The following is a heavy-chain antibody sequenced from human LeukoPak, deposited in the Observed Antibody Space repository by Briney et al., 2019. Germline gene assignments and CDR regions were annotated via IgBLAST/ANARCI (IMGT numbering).Heavy chain of an antibody. J-gene: IGHJ4*02. Sequence: PSETLSLTCAVYGGSFSGYYWSWIRQPPGKGLEWIGEINHSGSTYYNPSLKSRVTISVDTSKNQFSLKLSSVTAAGTAVYYCARGFNWGQGTLVTVPS. CDR1: GGSFSGYY. V-gene: IGHV4-34*01. CDR3: ARGFN. CDR2: INHSGST.